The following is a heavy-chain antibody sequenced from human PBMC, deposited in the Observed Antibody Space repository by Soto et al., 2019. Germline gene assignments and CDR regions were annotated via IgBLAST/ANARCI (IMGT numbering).Heavy chain of an antibody. D-gene: IGHD3-16*01. J-gene: IGHJ4*02. CDR3: VRPNFGALTHFDF. Sequence: PVEALEFSCTASGYTFTNYWIGWVLQTPGKGLEWMGIIFPGDSDTRYNPSFEGQVTVSADESIRTAYLQCNTLKASDTAMYYCVRPNFGALTHFDFWGQGTLVTVSS. CDR1: GYTFTNYW. V-gene: IGHV5-51*01. CDR2: IFPGDSDT.